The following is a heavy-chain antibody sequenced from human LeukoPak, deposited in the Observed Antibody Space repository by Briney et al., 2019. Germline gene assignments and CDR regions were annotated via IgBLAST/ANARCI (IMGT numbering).Heavy chain of an antibody. CDR1: GFTFSIYN. J-gene: IGHJ4*02. CDR3: ARLTTTVTTPFDY. Sequence: GGSLRLSCAASGFTFSIYNMNWDRQAPGKGLEWVSSISSSSSYIYYADSAKGRFTISRDNAKNSLYLQMNSLRAEDTAVYYCARLTTTVTTPFDYWGQGTLVTVSS. CDR2: ISSSSSYI. V-gene: IGHV3-21*01. D-gene: IGHD4-17*01.